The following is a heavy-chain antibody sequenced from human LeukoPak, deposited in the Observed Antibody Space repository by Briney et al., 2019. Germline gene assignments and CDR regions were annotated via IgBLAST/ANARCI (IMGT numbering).Heavy chain of an antibody. V-gene: IGHV4-59*11. D-gene: IGHD6-13*01. CDR3: ARDSSSSTWFDYYYMDV. CDR2: IYYNGST. Sequence: SETLSLTCTVSGGSISSHYWSWIRQPPGKGLEWIGYIYYNGSTNYNPSLKSRVTISVDTSKNQFSLKLSSVTAADTAVYYCARDSSSSTWFDYYYMDVWGKGTTVTVSS. J-gene: IGHJ6*03. CDR1: GGSISSHY.